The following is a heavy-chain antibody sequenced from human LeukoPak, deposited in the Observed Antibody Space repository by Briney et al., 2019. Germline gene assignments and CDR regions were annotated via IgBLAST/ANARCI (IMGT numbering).Heavy chain of an antibody. V-gene: IGHV1-46*01. CDR2: INPSGGST. D-gene: IGHD6-13*01. CDR3: AREESPRYSSSWYNY. Sequence: GASVKVSRKASGYTFTSYYMHWVRQAPGQGLEWMGIINPSGGSTSYAQKFQGRVTMTRDTSTSTVYMELSSLRSEDTAVYYCAREESPRYSSSWYNYWGQGTLVTVSS. J-gene: IGHJ4*02. CDR1: GYTFTSYY.